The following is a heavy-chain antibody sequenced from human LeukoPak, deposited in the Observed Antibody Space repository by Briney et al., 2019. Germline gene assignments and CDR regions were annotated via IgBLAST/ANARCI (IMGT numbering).Heavy chain of an antibody. J-gene: IGHJ3*02. Sequence: ASVKVSCKASGGTFSSYAISWVRQAPGQGREWLGWINPNSGGTNYAQKFQGRVTMTRDTSISTAYMELSRLRSDDTAVYYCASLYCSSTSCYEDDACDIWGQGTMVTVSS. CDR3: ASLYCSSTSCYEDDACDI. CDR2: INPNSGGT. CDR1: GGTFSSYA. D-gene: IGHD2-2*01. V-gene: IGHV1-2*02.